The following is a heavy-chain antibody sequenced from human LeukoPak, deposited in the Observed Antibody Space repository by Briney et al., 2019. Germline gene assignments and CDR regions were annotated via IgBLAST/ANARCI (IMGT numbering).Heavy chain of an antibody. CDR1: GFTFSTYV. Sequence: GGSLRLSCAASGFTFSTYVMSWIRQAPGKGLEWVSYISSSSSYTNYADSVKGRFTISRDNAKNSLYLQMNSLRAEDTAVYYCARETTSIAVAGFDYWGQGTLVTVSS. CDR2: ISSSSSYT. J-gene: IGHJ4*02. V-gene: IGHV3-11*05. CDR3: ARETTSIAVAGFDY. D-gene: IGHD6-19*01.